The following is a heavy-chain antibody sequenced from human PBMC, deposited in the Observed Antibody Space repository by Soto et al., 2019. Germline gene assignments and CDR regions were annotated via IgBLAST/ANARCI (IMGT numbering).Heavy chain of an antibody. D-gene: IGHD5-18*01. CDR1: GGTFGSQC. V-gene: IGHV1-69*13. Sequence: SVKVSCKASGGTFGSQCIAWVRQAPGQGLEWMGGFIAMLGTPTYAKKVQGRATISADESLTSSYLELRSLRSEDTGVYFCARGAMANFDYWGQGTVVTVSS. CDR3: ARGAMANFDY. J-gene: IGHJ4*02. CDR2: FIAMLGTP.